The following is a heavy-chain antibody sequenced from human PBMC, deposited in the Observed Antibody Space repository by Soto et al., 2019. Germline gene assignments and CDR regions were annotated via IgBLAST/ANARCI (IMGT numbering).Heavy chain of an antibody. Sequence: QVQLQESGPGLVKPSETLSLTCTVSGGSVSSGSYFWNWIRQPPGKGLEWIGYISYSGSTNYNSSLNSRVTISKDTSENQFSLKLSSVTAADTAVYYCARYRTGGTGFDYWGQGTLVTVSS. D-gene: IGHD1-1*01. J-gene: IGHJ4*02. CDR2: ISYSGST. CDR1: GGSVSSGSYF. V-gene: IGHV4-61*01. CDR3: ARYRTGGTGFDY.